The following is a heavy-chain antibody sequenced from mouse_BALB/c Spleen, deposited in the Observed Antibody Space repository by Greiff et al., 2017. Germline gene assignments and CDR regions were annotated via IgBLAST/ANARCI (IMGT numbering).Heavy chain of an antibody. D-gene: IGHD2-14*01. CDR3: ARGGIFDY. V-gene: IGHV14-3*02. J-gene: IGHJ2*01. CDR1: GFNIKDTY. Sequence: EVKLMESGAELVKPGASVKLSCTASGFNIKDTYMHWVKQRPEQGLEWIGRIDPANGNTKYDPKFQGKATITADTSSNTAYLQLSSLTSEDTAVYYCARGGIFDYWGQGTTLTVSS. CDR2: IDPANGNT.